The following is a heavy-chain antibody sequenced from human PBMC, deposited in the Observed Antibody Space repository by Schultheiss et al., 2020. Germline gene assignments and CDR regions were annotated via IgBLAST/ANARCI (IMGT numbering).Heavy chain of an antibody. CDR1: GFTVSSNY. CDR3: ARDGGDYVNFDY. Sequence: GGSLRLSCAASGFTVSSNYMSWVRQAPGKGLGWVSVIYSGGSTYYADSVKGRFTISRDNSKNTLYLQMNSLRAEDTAVYYCARDGGDYVNFDYWGQGTLVNVYS. D-gene: IGHD4-17*01. CDR2: IYSGGST. J-gene: IGHJ4*02. V-gene: IGHV3-66*01.